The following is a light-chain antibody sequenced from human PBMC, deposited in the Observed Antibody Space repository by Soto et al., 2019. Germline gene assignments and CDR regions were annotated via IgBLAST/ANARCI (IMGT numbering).Light chain of an antibody. J-gene: IGLJ1*01. CDR3: NSYVGSNNYV. V-gene: IGLV2-8*01. CDR2: EVT. Sequence: QSAGTQPPSASGSPGQAVTISCIGTSSDVGRYNYVSWYQHHPGKAPKLIIYEVTKRPSGVPDRFSGSKSGNTASLTVSGLQADDEADYYCNSYVGSNNYVFGTGTKVTVL. CDR1: SSDVGRYNY.